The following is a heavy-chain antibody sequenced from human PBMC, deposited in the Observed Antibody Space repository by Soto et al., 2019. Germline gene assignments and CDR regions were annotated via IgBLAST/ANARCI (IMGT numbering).Heavy chain of an antibody. J-gene: IGHJ6*02. Sequence: QVQLVQSGAEVKKPGSSVKVSCKASGGTFSSYTISWVRQAPGQGLEWMGRIIPILGIANYAQKFQGRVTITADKYTSTAYMELSSLRSEDTAVYYCARDLQQLVQYYYSYGMDVWGQGTTVTVSS. CDR2: IIPILGIA. CDR1: GGTFSSYT. V-gene: IGHV1-69*08. D-gene: IGHD6-13*01. CDR3: ARDLQQLVQYYYSYGMDV.